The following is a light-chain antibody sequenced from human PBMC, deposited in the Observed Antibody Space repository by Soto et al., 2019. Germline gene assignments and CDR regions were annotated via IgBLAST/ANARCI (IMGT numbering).Light chain of an antibody. CDR1: HGISSY. CDR2: AAS. J-gene: IGKJ5*01. CDR3: QQLNTYPIT. V-gene: IGKV1-9*01. Sequence: IQLTQSPSSLSASIGDRVTITCRASHGISSYLAWYQQKPGKALKLLIYAASTLQSGVPSRFSGSGSGTDFTLTISSLQPEDFATYYCQQLNTYPITFGQGKRLEIK.